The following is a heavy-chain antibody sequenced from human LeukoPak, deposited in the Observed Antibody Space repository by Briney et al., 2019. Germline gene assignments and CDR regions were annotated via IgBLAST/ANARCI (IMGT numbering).Heavy chain of an antibody. D-gene: IGHD6-19*01. CDR3: AKDRRLSSIAVAGDFDY. CDR1: GFSFSTYA. J-gene: IGHJ4*02. V-gene: IGHV3-23*01. Sequence: GGSLRLSCAASGFSFSTYAMNWVRQAPGKGLEWVSSISGNGGTTFYEDYVKGRFTISRNNSKTTLYVQMNSLRAEDTAVYYCAKDRRLSSIAVAGDFDYWGQGTLVTVSS. CDR2: ISGNGGTT.